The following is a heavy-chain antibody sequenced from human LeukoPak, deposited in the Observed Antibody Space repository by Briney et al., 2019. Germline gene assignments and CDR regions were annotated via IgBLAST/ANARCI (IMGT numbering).Heavy chain of an antibody. D-gene: IGHD3-22*01. CDR1: GYTFTGYY. Sequence: ASVKVSCKASGYTFTGYYMHWVRQAPGQGLEWMGWINPNSGGTNDAQKFQGRVTMTRDTSISRAYMELSRLRSDDTAVYYCARVVIGDYYDSSGYYRHFDYWGQGALVTVSS. V-gene: IGHV1-2*02. J-gene: IGHJ4*02. CDR3: ARVVIGDYYDSSGYYRHFDY. CDR2: INPNSGGT.